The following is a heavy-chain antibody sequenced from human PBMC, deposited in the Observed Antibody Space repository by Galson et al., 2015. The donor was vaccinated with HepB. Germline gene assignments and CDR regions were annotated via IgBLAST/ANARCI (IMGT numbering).Heavy chain of an antibody. Sequence: SVKVSCKASGYMFTSYTMHWVRQAPGQRLEWMGWINVANGNTEYSQKLQGRVTITRGTSASIVYMELSSLSSEDTAVYYCARGAFGGGGWLDPWGQGTLVTVS. CDR3: ARGAFGGGGWLDP. J-gene: IGHJ5*02. V-gene: IGHV1-3*01. D-gene: IGHD3-10*01. CDR2: INVANGNT. CDR1: GYMFTSYT.